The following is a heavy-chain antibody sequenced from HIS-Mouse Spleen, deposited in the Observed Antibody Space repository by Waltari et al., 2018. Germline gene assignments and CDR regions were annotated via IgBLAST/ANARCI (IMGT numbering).Heavy chain of an antibody. Sequence: QVQLVESGGGVVQPGSSLRLSCPASGFPFRRYGMRWVRQAPGKGLEWVAVISYDGSNKYYADSVKGRFTISRDNSKNTLYLQMNSLRAEDTAVYYCAKASSGWLDYWGQGTLVTVSS. CDR1: GFPFRRYG. CDR3: AKASSGWLDY. D-gene: IGHD6-19*01. CDR2: ISYDGSNK. J-gene: IGHJ4*02. V-gene: IGHV3-30*18.